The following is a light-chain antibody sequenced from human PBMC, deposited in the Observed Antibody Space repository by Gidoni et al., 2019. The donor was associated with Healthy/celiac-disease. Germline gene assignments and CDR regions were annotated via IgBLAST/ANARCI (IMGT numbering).Light chain of an antibody. V-gene: IGKV3-20*01. J-gene: IGKJ3*01. CDR3: QQYGSYFT. CDR2: GAS. CDR1: QSVSSSY. Sequence: DIVLTHAPGTLSLSPGKRATLSCRASQSVSSSYLAWYQQKPGQAPRLLIYGASSRATSIPNRFSGSGSGTDFTLTISRLEPEDFAVYYCQQYGSYFTFGPGTKVDIK.